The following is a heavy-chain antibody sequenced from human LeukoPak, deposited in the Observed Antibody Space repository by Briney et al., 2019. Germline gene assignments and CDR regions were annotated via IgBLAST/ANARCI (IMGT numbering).Heavy chain of an antibody. V-gene: IGHV4-39*01. CDR1: GGSISSSNCY. CDR3: AGPLLTYYSDSSAYS. D-gene: IGHD3-22*01. CDR2: IYYSGST. Sequence: SETLSLTCSVSGGSISSSNCYWGWIRQPPGKGLEWIGIIYYSGSTSYNPSLKSRVTISIDTSKNQFSLKLTSVTAADTAVYYCAGPLLTYYSDSSAYSWGQGTLVTVSS. J-gene: IGHJ4*02.